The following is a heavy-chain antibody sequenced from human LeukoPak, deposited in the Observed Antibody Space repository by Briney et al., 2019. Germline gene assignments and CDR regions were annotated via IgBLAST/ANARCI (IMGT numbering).Heavy chain of an antibody. D-gene: IGHD6-19*01. V-gene: IGHV4-34*01. Sequence: SETLSLTRAVYGGSFSGYYWSWIRQPPGKGLEWIGEINHSGSTNYNPSLKSRVNISVDTSKNQFSLRLSSVTVADTAVYYCARLWSFSGWYLDGYWGQGTLVTVSS. CDR1: GGSFSGYY. CDR3: ARLWSFSGWYLDGY. J-gene: IGHJ4*02. CDR2: INHSGST.